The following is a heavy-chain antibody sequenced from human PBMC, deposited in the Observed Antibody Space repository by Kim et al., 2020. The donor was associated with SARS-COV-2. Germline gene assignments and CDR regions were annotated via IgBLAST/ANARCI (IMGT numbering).Heavy chain of an antibody. Sequence: YTNSEKGRLTISRDNSTNTLYLQMNRLRTEDTAIYYCARDKSAYYDGMDVWGQGTTVTVSS. J-gene: IGHJ6*02. CDR3: ARDKSAYYDGMDV. V-gene: IGHV3-30*10.